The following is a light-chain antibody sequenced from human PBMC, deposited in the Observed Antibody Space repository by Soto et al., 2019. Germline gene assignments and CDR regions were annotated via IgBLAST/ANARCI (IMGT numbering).Light chain of an antibody. CDR3: QHHNSYSQT. J-gene: IGKJ1*01. Sequence: DIQMTQSPPTLSASVGDRVTITCRASQSIRHYLARYQQMPGKDPKLLIYGATTLQSGAPSRFSGSGSGTEFTLTISSLQPDDFGTYFCQHHNSYSQTFGQGTKVEIK. CDR1: QSIRHY. CDR2: GAT. V-gene: IGKV1-5*01.